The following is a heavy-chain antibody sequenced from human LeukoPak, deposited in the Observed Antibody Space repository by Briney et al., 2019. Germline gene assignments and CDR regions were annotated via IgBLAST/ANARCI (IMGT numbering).Heavy chain of an antibody. CDR3: ARDLTWNYDPDYYYYGMDV. Sequence: PGRSLRLSCAASGFTFSSYGMHWVRQAPGKGLEWVAVIWYDGSNKYYADSVKGRFAISRDNSKNTLYLQMNSLRAEDTAVYYCARDLTWNYDPDYYYYGMDVWGQGTTVTVSS. D-gene: IGHD1-7*01. CDR2: IWYDGSNK. J-gene: IGHJ6*02. V-gene: IGHV3-33*08. CDR1: GFTFSSYG.